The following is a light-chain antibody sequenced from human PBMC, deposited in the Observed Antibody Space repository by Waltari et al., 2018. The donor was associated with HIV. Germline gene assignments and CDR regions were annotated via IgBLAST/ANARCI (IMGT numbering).Light chain of an antibody. CDR2: NTN. CDR1: RSHIGTHE. J-gene: IGLJ2*01. CDR3: QSSDSTLSGSV. Sequence: QSVLTQPPSVSGAPGQRVTLSCTGSRSHIGTHEVHWYQQLPGTAPRLLMYNTNSRPSGVPDLFSGAKSGTSASLAINGLQAEDEADYYCQSSDSTLSGSVFGGGTKLTVL. V-gene: IGLV1-40*01.